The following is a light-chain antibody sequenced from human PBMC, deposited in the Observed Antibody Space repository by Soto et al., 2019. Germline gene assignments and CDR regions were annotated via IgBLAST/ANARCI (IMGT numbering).Light chain of an antibody. Sequence: EIVLTQSPDTLSLFPGERATLSCRASQSVSNTYLAWYQQKPGQAPRPLISAASTRATGTPDRFSGSGSGTDFTLTISRLEPGDFAIYYCQQYGSSRWTFGQGTKV. J-gene: IGKJ1*01. CDR1: QSVSNTY. CDR3: QQYGSSRWT. CDR2: AAS. V-gene: IGKV3-20*01.